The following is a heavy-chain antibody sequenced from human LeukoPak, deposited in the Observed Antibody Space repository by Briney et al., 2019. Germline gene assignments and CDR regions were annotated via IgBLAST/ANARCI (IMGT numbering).Heavy chain of an antibody. D-gene: IGHD2-15*01. CDR2: IYSGGST. CDR3: SQVVGYPPLVY. J-gene: IGHJ4*02. Sequence: GGSLGLSCAASGFTVSSNYMSWVRQAPGKGLEWVSVIYSGGSTYYADSVKGRFTISRDNSKNTLYLQMNSLRAEDTAVYYCSQVVGYPPLVYWGQGTLVTVSS. CDR1: GFTVSSNY. V-gene: IGHV3-53*01.